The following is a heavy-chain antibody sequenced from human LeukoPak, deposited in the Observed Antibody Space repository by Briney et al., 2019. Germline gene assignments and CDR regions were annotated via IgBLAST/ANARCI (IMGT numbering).Heavy chain of an antibody. CDR2: INQSGST. V-gene: IGHV4-34*01. CDR1: GGSFSGYY. D-gene: IGHD1-14*01. Sequence: SETLSLTCAVYGGSFSGYYWSWVRQPPGKGLEWIGEINQSGSTNNNPSLKSRVTISVDTSKNQFSLKLTSVTAADTAVYYCARRSGAFDIRGQGTMVTVSS. J-gene: IGHJ3*02. CDR3: ARRSGAFDI.